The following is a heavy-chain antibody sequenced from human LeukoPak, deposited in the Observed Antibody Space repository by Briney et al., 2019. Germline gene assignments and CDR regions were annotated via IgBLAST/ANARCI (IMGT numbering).Heavy chain of an antibody. CDR3: AREYYYDSSGHDAFDI. J-gene: IGHJ3*02. V-gene: IGHV1-18*01. CDR2: ITAYNGDT. D-gene: IGHD3-22*01. Sequence: GASVKVSCKTSGYTFTSYGITWVRQAPGQGLEWMGCITAYNGDTNYAQRLQGRVTMTTDTATSTAYMELRSLRSEDTAVYYCAREYYYDSSGHDAFDIWGQGTMVTVSS. CDR1: GYTFTSYG.